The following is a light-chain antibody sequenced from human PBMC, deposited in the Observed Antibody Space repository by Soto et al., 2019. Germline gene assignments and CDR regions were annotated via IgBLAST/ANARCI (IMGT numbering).Light chain of an antibody. V-gene: IGKV1-39*01. Sequence: DIQMTQSPSSLSTSVGDRVTITCRASQSISRQLNWYQQKPGKAPKLLIFAASSLQSGVPSRFSCSGYGTDFTLTISSLQPEDFATYYCQQSYTSPPWTFGQGTKVEVK. CDR2: AAS. J-gene: IGKJ1*01. CDR3: QQSYTSPPWT. CDR1: QSISRQ.